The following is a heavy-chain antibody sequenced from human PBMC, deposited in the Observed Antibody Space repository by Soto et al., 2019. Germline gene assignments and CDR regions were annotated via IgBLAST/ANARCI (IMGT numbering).Heavy chain of an antibody. J-gene: IGHJ6*02. CDR2: IYYSGRT. CDR3: ARLGVAVAPTYGMDV. V-gene: IGHV4-39*01. D-gene: IGHD6-19*01. CDR1: XGXXXXXXXX. Sequence: SETLXLTXXVSXGXXXXXXXXXXXIXQPPGXGLEXXGSIYYSGRTHFNPSLKSRVTISVDTSKNQFSLKLSSVTAADTAVYYCARLGVAVAPTYGMDVWGQGTTVTVSS.